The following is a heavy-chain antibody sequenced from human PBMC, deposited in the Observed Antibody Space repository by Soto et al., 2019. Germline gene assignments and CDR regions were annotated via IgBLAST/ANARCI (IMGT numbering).Heavy chain of an antibody. D-gene: IGHD2-2*01. Sequence: PGGSLRLSCAASGFTFSSYAMSWVRQAPGKGLEWVSAISGSGGSTYYADSVKGRFTISRDNSKNTLYLQMNSLRAEDTAVYYCAKEPAADVVVPAAMDYWGQGTLVTVAS. V-gene: IGHV3-23*01. CDR1: GFTFSSYA. CDR3: AKEPAADVVVPAAMDY. J-gene: IGHJ4*02. CDR2: ISGSGGST.